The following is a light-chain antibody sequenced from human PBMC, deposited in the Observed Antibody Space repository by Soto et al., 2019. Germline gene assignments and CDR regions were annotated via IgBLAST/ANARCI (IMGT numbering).Light chain of an antibody. V-gene: IGKV3-20*01. CDR3: QQYGSSPFT. CDR1: QSVSSNY. J-gene: IGKJ4*01. CDR2: GAS. Sequence: EIVLTQSPGTLSLSPGERATLSCRASQSVSSNYLAWYQQIPGQTPRLLIYGASSRATGIPDRFSGSGSGTDFTLAISRLEPEDFAMYYCQQYGSSPFTFGGGTNVEIK.